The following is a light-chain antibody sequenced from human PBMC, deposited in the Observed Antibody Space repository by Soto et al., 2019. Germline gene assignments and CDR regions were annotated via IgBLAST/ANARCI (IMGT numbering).Light chain of an antibody. J-gene: IGLJ1*01. V-gene: IGLV2-8*01. CDR1: SSDVGGYNY. Sequence: QSVLTQPPSASGSPGQSVTISCTGTSSDVGGYNYVSWYQQHPGKAPKLMIYEVSKRPSGVPDRFSGYKSGNTASLTVSGLQAEDEADYYCSSYAGSILYVFGTGTKLTVL. CDR3: SSYAGSILYV. CDR2: EVS.